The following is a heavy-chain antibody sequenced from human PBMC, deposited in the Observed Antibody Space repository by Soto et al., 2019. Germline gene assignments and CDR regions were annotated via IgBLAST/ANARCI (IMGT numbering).Heavy chain of an antibody. Sequence: QVQLVESGGGVVQPGRSLRLSCAASAFTFRNYGMHWVRQAPGKGLEWVAVIWYDGSNKYYADSVKGLFTISRDNSKSTLHLQMNSLRAEDTAVYYCTRDVSSRYFDLWGRGSLVTVSS. V-gene: IGHV3-33*01. CDR2: IWYDGSNK. CDR3: TRDVSSRYFDL. J-gene: IGHJ2*01. CDR1: AFTFRNYG.